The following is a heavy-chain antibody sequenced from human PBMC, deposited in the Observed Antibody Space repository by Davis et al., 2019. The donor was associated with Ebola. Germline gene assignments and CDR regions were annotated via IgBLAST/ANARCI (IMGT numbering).Heavy chain of an antibody. CDR3: ARHYNGGIDY. CDR1: GGSISSSSYY. D-gene: IGHD2-8*01. V-gene: IGHV4-39*01. CDR2: MSYTGST. Sequence: PSETLSLTCTVSGGSISSSSYYWGWIRQPPGEGLEWIGSMSYTGSTYYNPSLKSRVTISVDTSNNQFSLMLSSVTAADTAVFYCARHYNGGIDYWGQGTLVTVSS. J-gene: IGHJ4*02.